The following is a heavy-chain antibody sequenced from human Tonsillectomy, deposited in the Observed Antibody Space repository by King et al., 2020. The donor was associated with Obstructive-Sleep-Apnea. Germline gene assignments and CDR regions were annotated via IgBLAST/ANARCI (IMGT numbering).Heavy chain of an antibody. Sequence: VQLVESGGGLVQPGRSLRLSCAASGFTFSTYAMHWVRQAPGKGLQWVAVISYDETNNYYTDSVKGRFTISRDNSKNTLYLQMNSLRAEDAAVYYCARARIAATGTGAWTGNLDYWGQGILVTVSS. J-gene: IGHJ4*02. V-gene: IGHV3-30-3*01. D-gene: IGHD6-13*01. CDR3: ARARIAATGTGAWTGNLDY. CDR1: GFTFSTYA. CDR2: ISYDETNN.